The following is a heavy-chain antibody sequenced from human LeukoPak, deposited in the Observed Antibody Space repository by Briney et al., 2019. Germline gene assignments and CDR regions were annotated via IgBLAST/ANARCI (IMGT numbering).Heavy chain of an antibody. Sequence: SETLSLTCTVSGASISSSYWSRIRQPAGKGLEWIGRIYSSGGTNYNPPLKSRVRMSVDTSKNQFSLRLSSVTAADTAVYYCARGPSGASGHDYWGQGTQVTVSS. D-gene: IGHD3-10*01. V-gene: IGHV4-4*07. J-gene: IGHJ4*02. CDR1: GASISSSY. CDR2: IYSSGGT. CDR3: ARGPSGASGHDY.